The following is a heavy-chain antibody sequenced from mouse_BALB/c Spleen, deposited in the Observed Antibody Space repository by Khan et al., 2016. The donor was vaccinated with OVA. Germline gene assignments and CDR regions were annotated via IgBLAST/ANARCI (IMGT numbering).Heavy chain of an antibody. J-gene: IGHJ2*01. D-gene: IGHD1-2*01. V-gene: IGHV5-17*02. CDR3: ARTGYYYFDY. Sequence: EVELVEAGGGLVQPGGSRKLSCAVSGFTFSGFGRHWVRQAPAKGLEWVAYISSGSKTTYYADTVKGRFNISRDNPKNTLLLQMTSLRSEDTARYFCARTGYYYFDYWGQGTTLTVSS. CDR2: ISSGSKTT. CDR1: GFTFSGFG.